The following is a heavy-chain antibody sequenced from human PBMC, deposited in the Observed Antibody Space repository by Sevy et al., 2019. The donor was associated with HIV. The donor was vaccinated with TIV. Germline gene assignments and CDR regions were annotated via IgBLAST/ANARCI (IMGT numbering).Heavy chain of an antibody. CDR1: GFTCSNYW. D-gene: IGHD2-2*01. CDR2: IKRDGSEK. V-gene: IGHV3-7*03. Sequence: GGSLRLSCAASGFTCSNYWMTWVRQAPGKGLEWVANIKRDGSEKYYVASVKGRFTISRDNAKNSLYMQMNSLRAEDTAVYYCARDCNSASCLWGLDVWGQGTTVTVSS. CDR3: ARDCNSASCLWGLDV. J-gene: IGHJ6*02.